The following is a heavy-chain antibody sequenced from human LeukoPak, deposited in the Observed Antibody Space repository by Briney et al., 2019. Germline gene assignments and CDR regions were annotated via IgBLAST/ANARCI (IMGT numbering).Heavy chain of an antibody. CDR3: ARESTAGYNSSWYGFRN. J-gene: IGHJ1*01. Sequence: GRSLRLFRAASGFTAASSWVSWVRQYPGRGRGWVANVDEDGSEKYYVDSVKGRFTISRDNAKNSLFLQMGSLRVEDTAVYYCARESTAGYNSSWYGFRNWGQGTLVSVSS. D-gene: IGHD6-13*01. CDR2: VDEDGSEK. V-gene: IGHV3-7*01. CDR1: GFTAASSW.